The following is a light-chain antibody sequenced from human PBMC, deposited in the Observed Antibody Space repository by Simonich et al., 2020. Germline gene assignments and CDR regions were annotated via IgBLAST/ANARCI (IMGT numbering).Light chain of an antibody. CDR1: QSVSSN. J-gene: IGKJ1*01. CDR3: QQYGSSPRT. CDR2: GAS. V-gene: IGKV3-20*01. Sequence: EIVMTQSPATLSVSPGERATLPCRASQSVSSNLAWYQQKPGQAPRLLIYGASTRATGIPDRFSASGSGTDFTLTISRLEPEDFAVYYCQQYGSSPRTFGQGTKVEIK.